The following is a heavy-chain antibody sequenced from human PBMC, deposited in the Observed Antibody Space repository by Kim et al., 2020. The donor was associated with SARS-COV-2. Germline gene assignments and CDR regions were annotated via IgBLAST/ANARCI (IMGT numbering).Heavy chain of an antibody. V-gene: IGHV1-2*02. CDR1: GYNFIAYY. D-gene: IGHD3-16*01. CDR2: INPNSGGT. J-gene: IGHJ4*02. Sequence: ASVKVSCKASGYNFIAYYMYWVRQAPGQGLEWMGWINPNSGGTNYTQKFQGRVTMTRDTSTSTAYIEVSGLRSDDTAVYYCARDRGGVSYTLNYWGQGTLVTVSS. CDR3: ARDRGGVSYTLNY.